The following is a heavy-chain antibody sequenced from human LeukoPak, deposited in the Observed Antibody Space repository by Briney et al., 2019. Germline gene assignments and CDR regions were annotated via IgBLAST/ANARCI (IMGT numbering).Heavy chain of an antibody. Sequence: GGSLRLSCAASGFTFSSYAMHWVRQAPGKGLEWVAVISYDGSNKYYADSVKGRFTISRDNFKNTLYLQMNSLRAEDTAVYYCAKGYFDWLFLFDYWGQGTLATVSS. V-gene: IGHV3-30*04. J-gene: IGHJ4*02. CDR1: GFTFSSYA. D-gene: IGHD3-9*01. CDR2: ISYDGSNK. CDR3: AKGYFDWLFLFDY.